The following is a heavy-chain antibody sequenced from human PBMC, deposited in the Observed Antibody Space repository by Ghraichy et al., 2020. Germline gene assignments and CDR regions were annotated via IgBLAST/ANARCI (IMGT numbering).Heavy chain of an antibody. CDR2: ISGSGGST. D-gene: IGHD3-10*01. CDR1: GFTFSSYA. J-gene: IGHJ6*02. Sequence: GGSLRLSCAASGFTFSSYAMSWVRQAPGKGLEWVSAISGSGGSTYYADSVKGRFTISRDNSKNTLYLQMNSLRAEDTAVYYCAKEVAPGRGVIITAWGMDVWGQGTTVTVSS. V-gene: IGHV3-23*01. CDR3: AKEVAPGRGVIITAWGMDV.